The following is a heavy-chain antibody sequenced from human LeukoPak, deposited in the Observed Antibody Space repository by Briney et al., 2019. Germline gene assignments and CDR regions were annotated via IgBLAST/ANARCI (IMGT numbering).Heavy chain of an antibody. D-gene: IGHD3-22*01. V-gene: IGHV3-30-3*02. J-gene: IGHJ6*03. CDR3: AKTPGDSSGYYYYYYYMDV. Sequence: GRSLRLSCAASGFTFSSYAMHWVRQAPSKGLEWVAVISYDGSNKYYADSVKGRFTISRDNSKNTLSLQIKSPRAEDTAVYYCAKTPGDSSGYYYYYYYMDVWGKGTTVTVSS. CDR2: ISYDGSNK. CDR1: GFTFSSYA.